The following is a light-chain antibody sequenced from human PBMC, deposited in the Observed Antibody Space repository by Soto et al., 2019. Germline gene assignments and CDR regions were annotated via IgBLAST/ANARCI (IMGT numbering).Light chain of an antibody. V-gene: IGKV1-5*01. CDR2: DAS. Sequence: DIQMTQSPSPLYASVGDRVTITCRASQSISSWLAWYQQKPGKAPKLLIYDASSLESGVPSRFSGSGSGTEFTLTISSLEPDDFATYYCQQYNSYSYAFGQGTKLEIK. CDR1: QSISSW. CDR3: QQYNSYSYA. J-gene: IGKJ2*01.